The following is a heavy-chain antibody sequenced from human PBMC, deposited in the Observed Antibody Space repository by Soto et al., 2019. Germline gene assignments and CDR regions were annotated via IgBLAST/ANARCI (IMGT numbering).Heavy chain of an antibody. J-gene: IGHJ6*02. CDR1: GDSVSSNSAA. V-gene: IGHV6-1*01. CDR2: TYYRSKWYN. D-gene: IGHD2-2*01. CDR3: ARGQRRGGYCISTSGPYYYCGMDV. Sequence: SQTLSLTCAISGDSVSSNSAAWNWIRQSPSRGLEWLGRTYYRSKWYNDYAVSVKSRITINPDTSKNQFSLQLNSVTPEDTAVYYCARGQRRGGYCISTSGPYYYCGMDVWGQGTTVTVS.